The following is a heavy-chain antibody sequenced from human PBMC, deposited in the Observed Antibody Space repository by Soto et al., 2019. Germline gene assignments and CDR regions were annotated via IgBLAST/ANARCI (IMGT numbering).Heavy chain of an antibody. J-gene: IGHJ4*02. D-gene: IGHD3-22*01. Sequence: PGESLKISCKGSGYSFTSYWIGWVRQMPGKGLEWMGIIYPGDSDTRYSPSFQGQVTISADKSISTAYLQWSSLKASDTAMYYCARQTAAYYDSSGYYYYWGQGTLVTVSS. CDR1: GYSFTSYW. CDR3: ARQTAAYYDSSGYYYY. CDR2: IYPGDSDT. V-gene: IGHV5-51*01.